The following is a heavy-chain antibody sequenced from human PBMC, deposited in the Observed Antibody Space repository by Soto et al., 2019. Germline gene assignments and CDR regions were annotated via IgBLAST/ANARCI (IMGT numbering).Heavy chain of an antibody. CDR3: ARVQIVVVVGGTPADY. J-gene: IGHJ4*02. V-gene: IGHV1-18*01. Sequence: QVQLEQSGAEVKKSGASVKVSCKASGYIFSTRGINWVRQAPGQGLAWMGWINPYNGKTNYAQKFQGRVTMATETSRKTAYMELRSLRSDDTAVYYCARVQIVVVVGGTPADYWGQGTLVTVSS. D-gene: IGHD2-15*01. CDR2: INPYNGKT. CDR1: GYIFSTRG.